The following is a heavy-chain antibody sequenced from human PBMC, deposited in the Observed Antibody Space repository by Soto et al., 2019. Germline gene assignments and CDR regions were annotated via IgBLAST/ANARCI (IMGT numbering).Heavy chain of an antibody. V-gene: IGHV4-31*03. Sequence: ASETLSLTCTVSGGSISSGGYYWSWLRQHQGKVLEWIGYIYYSGSTYYNPSLKSRVIISVDTSNNQCSLKLSAVTAADATVYYCAREGSYSNSLDYWGQGTLVTVSS. J-gene: IGHJ4*02. CDR1: GGSISSGGYY. D-gene: IGHD4-4*01. CDR2: IYYSGST. CDR3: AREGSYSNSLDY.